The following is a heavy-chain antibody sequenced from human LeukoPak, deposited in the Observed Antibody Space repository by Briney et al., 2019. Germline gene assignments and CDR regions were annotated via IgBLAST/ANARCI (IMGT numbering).Heavy chain of an antibody. J-gene: IGHJ4*02. V-gene: IGHV3-23*01. CDR2: ISGSGGST. CDR3: AKIKGGIAAPGGFDY. CDR1: GFTFSSYA. Sequence: SGGSLRLSCAASGFTFSSYAMSWVRQAPGKGLEWVSAISGSGGSTYYADSVKGRFTISRDNSKNTLYLQMNSLRAEDTAVYYCAKIKGGIAAPGGFDYWGQGTLVTVSS. D-gene: IGHD6-13*01.